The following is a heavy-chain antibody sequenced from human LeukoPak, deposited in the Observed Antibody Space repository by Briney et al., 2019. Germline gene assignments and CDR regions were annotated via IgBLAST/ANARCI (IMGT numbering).Heavy chain of an antibody. CDR1: GGSISSGDFS. D-gene: IGHD3-10*01. Sequence: PSETLSLTCTVSGGSISSGDFSWSWIRQSPGKGLELIGYIYHSGSTYYSPSLKSRVTISVDTSKNQFSLKVKSVTAADTAVYYCARGLGSGRYYYYYYGLDVWGQGTTVTVTS. CDR3: ARGLGSGRYYYYYYGLDV. V-gene: IGHV4-30-4*01. CDR2: IYHSGST. J-gene: IGHJ6*02.